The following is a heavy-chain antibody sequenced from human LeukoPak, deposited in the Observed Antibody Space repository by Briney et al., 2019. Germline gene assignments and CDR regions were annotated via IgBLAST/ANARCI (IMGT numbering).Heavy chain of an antibody. CDR3: ARGNSWYGVDY. CDR1: GGSCSGYY. CDR2: INHSGST. Sequence: SETLSLTCAVYGGSCSGYYWSWIRQPPGKGLEWIGEINHSGSTNYNPSLKSRVTISVDTSKNQFSLKLSSVTAADTAVYYCARGNSWYGVDYWGQGTLVTVSS. D-gene: IGHD6-13*01. J-gene: IGHJ4*02. V-gene: IGHV4-34*01.